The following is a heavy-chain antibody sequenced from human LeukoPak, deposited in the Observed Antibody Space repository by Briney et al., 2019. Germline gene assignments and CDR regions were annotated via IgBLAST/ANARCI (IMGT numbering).Heavy chain of an antibody. Sequence: QPGRSLRLSCAASGXTFSSYAMHWVRQAPGKGLEWVALIWYDGNKKYFEDSVKGRFTISRDNSKNTLYLQMNSLRAEDTAVYYCARDRGYDPHYYFDYWGQGTLVTVSS. V-gene: IGHV3-33*08. CDR3: ARDRGYDPHYYFDY. J-gene: IGHJ4*02. CDR1: GXTFSSYA. D-gene: IGHD5-12*01. CDR2: IWYDGNKK.